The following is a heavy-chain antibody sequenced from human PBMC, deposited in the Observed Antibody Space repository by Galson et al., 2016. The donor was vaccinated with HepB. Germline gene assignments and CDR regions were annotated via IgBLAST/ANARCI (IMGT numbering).Heavy chain of an antibody. Sequence: SLRLSCAASGFTVSNNYMRWIRQAPGKGLEWVSFIYSGGGTYYADSVRGRFTIYRDNSKNTLYLQMNSLIAEDPAAYYCARGGNYAGSWGQGTLVTVSS. V-gene: IGHV3-66*01. CDR2: IYSGGGT. CDR1: GFTVSNNY. D-gene: IGHD3-16*01. J-gene: IGHJ4*02. CDR3: ARGGNYAGS.